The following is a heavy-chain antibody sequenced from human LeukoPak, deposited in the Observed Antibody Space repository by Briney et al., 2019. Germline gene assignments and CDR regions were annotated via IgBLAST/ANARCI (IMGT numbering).Heavy chain of an antibody. Sequence: PGGSLRLSCAASGFNFSSYAVSWVRQALGKGLEWVEVISYDGSIKYYADSVKGRFTISRDNSKNTLCLQMNSLRAEDTAVYYCAREDMTTVTTRWAFDIWGQGSMVTVSS. CDR1: GFNFSSYA. CDR3: AREDMTTVTTRWAFDI. CDR2: ISYDGSIK. J-gene: IGHJ3*02. D-gene: IGHD4-17*01. V-gene: IGHV3-30*04.